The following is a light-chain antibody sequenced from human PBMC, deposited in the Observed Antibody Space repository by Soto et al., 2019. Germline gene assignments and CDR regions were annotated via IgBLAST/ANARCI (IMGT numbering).Light chain of an antibody. Sequence: QSALTQPPSASGSPGQSVTISCTGSSSDVGGYNYVSWYQQHPGKAPKLMIYEVSKRPSGVPDRLSGSKSGNTACLSVSGLQAEEEADDYCSSYGGSNTVVFGGGTKLTVL. V-gene: IGLV2-8*01. J-gene: IGLJ2*01. CDR2: EVS. CDR1: SSDVGGYNY. CDR3: SSYGGSNTVV.